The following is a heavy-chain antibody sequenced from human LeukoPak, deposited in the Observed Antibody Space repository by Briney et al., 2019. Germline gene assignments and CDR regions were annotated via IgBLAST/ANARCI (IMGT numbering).Heavy chain of an antibody. J-gene: IGHJ3*01. Sequence: SETLSLTCTVSGDSMSSSGQYWGWIRQSPVKGLEWMGSIYYSGSTYYNPSLKSRVIISVDTSKNQFSLELRSVTAADTAIYYCARNMTAVSRLDVFDVWGPGTMVTVS. CDR1: GDSMSSSGQY. CDR3: ARNMTAVSRLDVFDV. CDR2: IYYSGST. V-gene: IGHV4-39*01. D-gene: IGHD4-17*01.